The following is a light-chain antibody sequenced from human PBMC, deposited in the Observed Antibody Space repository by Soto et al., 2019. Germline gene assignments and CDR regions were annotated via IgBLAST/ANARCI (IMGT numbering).Light chain of an antibody. CDR3: EQYVSSVT. CDR1: QSVDSSF. CDR2: GAS. Sequence: EIVLTQSPGSLSLSPGERATLSCRASQSVDSSFFAWYQQKPGQAPRLLIYGASNRATGIPDRFSGSGSGTDFPLTISSLEPEDVAVYYCEQYVSSVTFGQGTKVEIK. J-gene: IGKJ1*01. V-gene: IGKV3-20*01.